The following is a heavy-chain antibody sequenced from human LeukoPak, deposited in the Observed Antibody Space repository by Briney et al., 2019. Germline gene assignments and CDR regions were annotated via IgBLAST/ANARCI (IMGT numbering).Heavy chain of an antibody. J-gene: IGHJ4*02. D-gene: IGHD1-26*01. CDR3: ARFSAATDDC. CDR2: ISSNGDST. Sequence: GSLRLSCAASGFTVSSNYMSWVRQAPGKGLEYVSAISSNGDSTYYANSVKGRFTVSRDNSKNTLYLQMGSLRAEDMAVYYCARFSAATDDCWGQGTLVTVSS. CDR1: GFTVSSNY. V-gene: IGHV3-64*01.